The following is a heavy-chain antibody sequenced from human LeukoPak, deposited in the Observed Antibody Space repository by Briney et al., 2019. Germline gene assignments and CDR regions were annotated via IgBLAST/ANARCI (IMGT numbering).Heavy chain of an antibody. J-gene: IGHJ4*02. D-gene: IGHD1-14*01. V-gene: IGHV1-69*05. CDR2: IIPIFGTA. Sequence: GASVKVSCKASGGTFSSYAISWVRQAPGQGLEWMGRIIPIFGTANYAQKFQGRVTITTDESTSTAYMELSSLRSEDTGVYYCARSADTARVDRRYNYFLYGGQGTLVTVSS. CDR1: GGTFSSYA. CDR3: ARSADTARVDRRYNYFLY.